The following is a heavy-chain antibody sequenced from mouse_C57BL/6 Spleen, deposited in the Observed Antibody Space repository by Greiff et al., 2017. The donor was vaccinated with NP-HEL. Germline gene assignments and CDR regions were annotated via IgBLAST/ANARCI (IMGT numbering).Heavy chain of an antibody. CDR3: ARCYGSSGYAMDY. CDR2: IDPSDSYT. CDR1: GYTFTSYW. Sequence: VQLQQSGAELVRPGTSVKLSCKASGYTFTSYWMHWVKQRPGQGLEWIGVIDPSDSYTNYNQKFKGKATLTVDTSSSIAYMQLSSLTSEDSAVYYCARCYGSSGYAMDYWGQGTSVTVSS. J-gene: IGHJ4*01. D-gene: IGHD1-1*01. V-gene: IGHV1-59*01.